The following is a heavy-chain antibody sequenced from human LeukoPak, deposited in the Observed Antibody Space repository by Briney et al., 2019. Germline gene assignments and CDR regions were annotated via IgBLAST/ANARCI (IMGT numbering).Heavy chain of an antibody. CDR2: INHSGST. D-gene: IGHD5-18*01. J-gene: IGHJ4*02. V-gene: IGHV4-34*01. Sequence: SSETLSLTCAVCVGSFSGYYWSWIRQPPGKGLEWIGEINHSGSTNCNPSLKSRVTISVDTSKNQFSLKLSSVTAADTAVYYCARGGYSYATNWGQGTLVTVSS. CDR3: ARGGYSYATN. CDR1: VGSFSGYY.